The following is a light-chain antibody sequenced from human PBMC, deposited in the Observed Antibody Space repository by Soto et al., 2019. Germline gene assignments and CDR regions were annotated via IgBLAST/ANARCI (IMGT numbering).Light chain of an antibody. Sequence: QSVLTQPASVSGSPGQSITISCTGTTSDVGTYSLVSWYQQYSGKAPKLIIYEVTKRPSGVSNRFSGSKSGNTASLTVSGLQAAEEADYYCSSYANSDTLFGGGTKLTFL. CDR1: TSDVGTYSL. V-gene: IGLV2-23*02. CDR3: SSYANSDTL. J-gene: IGLJ2*01. CDR2: EVT.